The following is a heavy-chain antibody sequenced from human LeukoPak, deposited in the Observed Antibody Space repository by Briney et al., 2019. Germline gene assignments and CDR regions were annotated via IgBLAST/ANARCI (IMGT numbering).Heavy chain of an antibody. J-gene: IGHJ6*03. D-gene: IGHD2-8*01. CDR3: ARGVGYCTNGVCYDYYYYMDV. CDR1: GGSFSGYY. CDR2: INHSGST. Sequence: SETLSLTCAVYGGSFSGYYWSWIRQPPGKGLEWIGEINHSGSTNYNPSLKSRVTISVDTSKNQFSLKLSSVTAADTAVYYCARGVGYCTNGVCYDYYYYMDVWGKGTTVTVSS. V-gene: IGHV4-34*01.